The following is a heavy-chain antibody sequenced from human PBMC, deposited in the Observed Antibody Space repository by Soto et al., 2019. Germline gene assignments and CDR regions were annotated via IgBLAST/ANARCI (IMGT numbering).Heavy chain of an antibody. CDR1: GFTFSSYG. J-gene: IGHJ4*02. Sequence: PGGSLRLSCAASGFTFSSYGMHWVRQAPGKGLEWVAVVWYDGSNKYYADSVKGRFTISRDNSKNTLYLQMNSLRAEDTAVYYCARDRNRIQSLDYWGQGTLVTVSS. D-gene: IGHD4-4*01. CDR2: VWYDGSNK. V-gene: IGHV3-33*01. CDR3: ARDRNRIQSLDY.